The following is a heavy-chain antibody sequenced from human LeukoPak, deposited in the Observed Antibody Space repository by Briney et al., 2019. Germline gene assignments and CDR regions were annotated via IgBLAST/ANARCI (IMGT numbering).Heavy chain of an antibody. CDR2: ISKIGYDT. CDR3: AKGVSPAVPATRAFDC. Sequence: PGPSQRLSWAPAGLCVSTYSMTWARHPPRKGMESDPIISKIGYDTYYAHSVKGRSTISRDNSQNTLYLQMSSLRAEDTAVYYCAKGVSPAVPATRAFDCWGQGTLLTVSS. D-gene: IGHD1-14*01. J-gene: IGHJ5*01. V-gene: IGHV3-23*01. CDR1: GLCVSTYS.